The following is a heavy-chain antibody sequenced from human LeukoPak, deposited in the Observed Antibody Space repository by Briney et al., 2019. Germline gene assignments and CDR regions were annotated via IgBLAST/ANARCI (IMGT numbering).Heavy chain of an antibody. Sequence: GESLKISCQATGYSFTTYWIGWVRRMPGKDLEWMGLIHPGNSDTRYSPSFRGQFTMSVDKFTSTAYLQWSSLKAFDAAMYYCARHVHWSFDLWGRGTLVTVSS. J-gene: IGHJ2*01. CDR2: IHPGNSDT. D-gene: IGHD6-6*01. CDR3: ARHVHWSFDL. CDR1: GYSFTTYW. V-gene: IGHV5-51*01.